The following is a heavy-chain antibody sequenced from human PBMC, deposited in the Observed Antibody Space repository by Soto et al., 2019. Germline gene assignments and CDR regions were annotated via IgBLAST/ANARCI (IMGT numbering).Heavy chain of an antibody. J-gene: IGHJ4*02. CDR2: IYYSGNT. V-gene: IGHV4-31*02. D-gene: IGHD3-10*01. Sequence: DLEWIGHIYYSGNTYYDLSLGSRLTISVDTSKNQFSLRLTSVTAADTAVYYCARTVGSGSPDFDYWGQGTLVTVSS. CDR3: ARTVGSGSPDFDY.